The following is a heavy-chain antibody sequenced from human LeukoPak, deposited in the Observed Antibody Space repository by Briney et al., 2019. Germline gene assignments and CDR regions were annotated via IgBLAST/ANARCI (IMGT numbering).Heavy chain of an antibody. V-gene: IGHV3-30*02. CDR1: GFTFSSYG. D-gene: IGHD5-12*01. CDR3: AKGGYSGYDPFDY. J-gene: IGHJ4*02. CDR2: IRYDGSNK. Sequence: PGGSLRLSCAASGFTFSSYGMHWVRQAPGKGLEWVAFIRYDGSNKYYADSVKGRFTISRDNSKNTLYLQMNSLRAEDTAVYYCAKGGYSGYDPFDYWGQGTLVTVSS.